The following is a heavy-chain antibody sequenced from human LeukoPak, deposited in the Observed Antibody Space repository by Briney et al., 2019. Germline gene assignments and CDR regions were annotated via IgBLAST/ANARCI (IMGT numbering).Heavy chain of an antibody. V-gene: IGHV4-59*01. Sequence: SETLSLTCTVSGGSISSYYWSWVRQPPGKGLEWIGFVYYTGSTNYSPSLKSRVTISVDTSKNQFSLKLRSVTAADTAVYYCARDRAGIAVAPGAFDIWGQGTMVTVSS. CDR2: VYYTGST. J-gene: IGHJ3*02. D-gene: IGHD6-19*01. CDR3: ARDRAGIAVAPGAFDI. CDR1: GGSISSYY.